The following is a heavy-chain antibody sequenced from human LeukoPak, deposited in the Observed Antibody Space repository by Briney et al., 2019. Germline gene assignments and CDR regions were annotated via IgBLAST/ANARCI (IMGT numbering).Heavy chain of an antibody. CDR1: GGSIGSGSYY. D-gene: IGHD1-26*01. CDR2: IYTSGST. V-gene: IGHV4-61*02. CDR3: ARDEDNGSYYSSSWFDP. J-gene: IGHJ5*02. Sequence: PSETLSLTCTVSGGSIGSGSYYWSWIRQPAGKGLEWIGRIYTSGSTNYNPSLKSRVTISVDTSKNQFSLKLSSVTAADTAVYYCARDEDNGSYYSSSWFDPWGQGTLVTVSS.